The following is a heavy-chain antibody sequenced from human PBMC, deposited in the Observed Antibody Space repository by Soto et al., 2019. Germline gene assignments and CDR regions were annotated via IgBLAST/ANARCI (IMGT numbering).Heavy chain of an antibody. CDR1: GYTFTSYG. V-gene: IGHV1-18*01. D-gene: IGHD6-19*01. CDR3: ARGRYTSYMDV. J-gene: IGHJ6*02. CDR2: ISAYNGNT. Sequence: GASVKVSCKASGYTFTSYGISWVRQAPGQGLEWMGWISAYNGNTNYAQNFQGRVTMTRDTSTTTVYMELNSLKSDDTAVYYCARGRYTSYMDVWGQGTTVTVSS.